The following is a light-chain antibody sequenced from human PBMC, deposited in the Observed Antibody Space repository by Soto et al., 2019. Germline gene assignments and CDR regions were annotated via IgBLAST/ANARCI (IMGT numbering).Light chain of an antibody. CDR1: SSNIGAGYD. V-gene: IGLV1-40*01. J-gene: IGLJ3*02. Sequence: QSALTQPPSVSGAPGQRVTISCTGGSSNIGAGYDVHWYHQFPGTAPTLLVYGNTNRPSGISDRFSASMSGSSASLAITGLQAEDEADYYCQSYDSSLRAGVFGGGTEVTVL. CDR3: QSYDSSLRAGV. CDR2: GNT.